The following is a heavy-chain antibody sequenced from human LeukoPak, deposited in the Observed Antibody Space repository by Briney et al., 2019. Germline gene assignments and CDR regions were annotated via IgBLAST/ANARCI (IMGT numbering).Heavy chain of an antibody. CDR1: GYTFTSYG. D-gene: IGHD3-3*01. Sequence: GASVKVSCKASGYTFTSYGISWVRQAPGQGLEWMGWISAYNGNTNYAQKLQGRVTMTTDTSTSTAYMELRSLRSDDTAVYYCARGESPAKIFGVGDDAFDIWGQGTMVTVSS. CDR2: ISAYNGNT. J-gene: IGHJ3*02. CDR3: ARGESPAKIFGVGDDAFDI. V-gene: IGHV1-18*01.